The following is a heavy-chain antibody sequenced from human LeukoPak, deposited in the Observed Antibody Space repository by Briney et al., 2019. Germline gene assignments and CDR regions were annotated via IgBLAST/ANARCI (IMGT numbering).Heavy chain of an antibody. CDR1: GGSLSGYY. J-gene: IGHJ3*02. Sequence: SETLSLTCAVYGGSLSGYYWSWIRQPPGKGLEWIGEINHSGSTNYNPSLKSRVTISVDTSKNQFSLKLSSVTAADTAVYYCARDNIPGIAVVVDAFDIWGQGTMVTVSS. V-gene: IGHV4-34*01. D-gene: IGHD6-19*01. CDR3: ARDNIPGIAVVVDAFDI. CDR2: INHSGST.